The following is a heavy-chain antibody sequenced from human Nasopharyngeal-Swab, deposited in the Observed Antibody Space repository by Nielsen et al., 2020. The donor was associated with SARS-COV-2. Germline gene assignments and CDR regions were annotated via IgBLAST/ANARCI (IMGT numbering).Heavy chain of an antibody. D-gene: IGHD3-3*01. CDR3: ARADEKTIFGVVTPDY. J-gene: IGHJ4*02. Sequence: GGSLRLSCAASGFTFSSYWMTWVRQAPGKGLEWVANIKTDGSEIYYVDSVKGRFTISRDNAKNSLYLQMNSLRAEDTAVYYCARADEKTIFGVVTPDYWGQGTLVTVSS. CDR1: GFTFSSYW. V-gene: IGHV3-7*01. CDR2: IKTDGSEI.